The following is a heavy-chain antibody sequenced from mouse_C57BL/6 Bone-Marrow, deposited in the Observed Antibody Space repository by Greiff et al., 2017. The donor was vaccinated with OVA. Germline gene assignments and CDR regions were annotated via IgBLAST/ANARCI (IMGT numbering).Heavy chain of an antibody. Sequence: VKLQESGAELVRPGASVTLSCKASGYTFTDYEMHWVKQTPVHGLEWIGAIDPETGGTAYNQKFKGKAILTADKSSSTAYMELRSLTSEDSAVYYCTRGGYPDYWGQGTTLTVSS. J-gene: IGHJ2*01. CDR3: TRGGYPDY. CDR1: GYTFTDYE. CDR2: IDPETGGT. D-gene: IGHD2-2*01. V-gene: IGHV1-15*01.